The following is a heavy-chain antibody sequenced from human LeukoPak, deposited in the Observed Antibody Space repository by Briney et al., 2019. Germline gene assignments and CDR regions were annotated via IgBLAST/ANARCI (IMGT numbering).Heavy chain of an antibody. CDR3: AKAPGSGNEVYYYYYMDV. CDR2: IRNDESNK. CDR1: GFTFSSYG. Sequence: PGGSLRLSCAASGFTFSSYGMHWVRQAPGKGLEWVALIRNDESNKYYADSVKGRFTISRDNSKNTLYLQMNSLRAEDTAVYYCAKAPGSGNEVYYYYYMDVWGKGTTVTVSS. D-gene: IGHD3-10*01. V-gene: IGHV3-30*02. J-gene: IGHJ6*03.